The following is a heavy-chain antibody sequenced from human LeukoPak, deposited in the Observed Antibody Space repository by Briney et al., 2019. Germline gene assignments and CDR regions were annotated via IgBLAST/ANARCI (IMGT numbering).Heavy chain of an antibody. D-gene: IGHD1-26*01. CDR2: INHSGST. CDR3: ARGPTYSGSRYNYYYYYMDV. Sequence: SETLSLTCTVSGGSTSSSKYYWGWIRQPPGNGLEWIGEINHSGSTNYNPSLKSRVTISVDTSKNQFSLKLSSVTAADTAVYYCARGPTYSGSRYNYYYYYMDVWGKGTTVTVSS. V-gene: IGHV4-39*07. CDR1: GGSTSSSKYY. J-gene: IGHJ6*03.